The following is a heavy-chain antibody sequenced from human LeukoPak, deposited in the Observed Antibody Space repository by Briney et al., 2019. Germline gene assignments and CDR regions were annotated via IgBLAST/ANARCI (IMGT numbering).Heavy chain of an antibody. J-gene: IGHJ4*02. Sequence: SETLSLTFVGCGGSFSGYYWSWIRQPRGKELDWIGEINHSGHTTYNASLQSRVTISVDTSKNQFSLKLTSVTAADTAVYYCARGGLATYFDYWGQGTLVPVSS. D-gene: IGHD3/OR15-3a*01. CDR3: ARGGLATYFDY. CDR2: INHSGHT. CDR1: GGSFSGYY. V-gene: IGHV4-34*01.